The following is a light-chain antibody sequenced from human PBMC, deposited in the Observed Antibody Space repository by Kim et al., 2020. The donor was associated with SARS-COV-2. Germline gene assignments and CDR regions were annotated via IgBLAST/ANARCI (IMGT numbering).Light chain of an antibody. CDR2: RNN. V-gene: IGLV1-47*01. CDR1: SSNIETNY. J-gene: IGLJ2*01. CDR3: AAWDDSLSGPV. Sequence: QSVLTQTPSASGTPGQRVTISCSGSSSNIETNYVYWYQQLPGTAPKLLIYRNNQRPSGVPDRFSGSKSGTSASLAISGLRSEDEADYYCAAWDDSLSGPVFGGGTQLTVL.